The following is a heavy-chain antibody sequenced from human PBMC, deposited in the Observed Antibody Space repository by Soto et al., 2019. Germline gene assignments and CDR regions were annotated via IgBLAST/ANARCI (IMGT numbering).Heavy chain of an antibody. CDR3: GRAPRGNYGYPSYFDY. Sequence: ASETMCVTCTVWGGSISSDGWRWIRQPPGKGLEWIGYIYYSGSTNYNPSLKSRVTISVDTSKNQFSLKLSSVTAADTAVYYCGRAPRGNYGYPSYFDYWGQGTLVTVSS. J-gene: IGHJ4*02. CDR1: GGSISSDG. D-gene: IGHD3-10*01. V-gene: IGHV4-59*01. CDR2: IYYSGST.